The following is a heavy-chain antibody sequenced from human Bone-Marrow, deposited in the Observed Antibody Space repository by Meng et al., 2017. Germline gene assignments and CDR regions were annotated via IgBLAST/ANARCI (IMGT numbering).Heavy chain of an antibody. Sequence: GESLKISCAASGFIFSDYGMHWVRQAPGKGLEWVAVIWYDGSNKYYADSVKGRFTISRDNSKNTLYLQMNSLRAEDTAVYYCARDFSRGWYRGFGGPDYWGQGTLVTVSS. V-gene: IGHV3-33*01. CDR3: ARDFSRGWYRGFGGPDY. CDR1: GFIFSDYG. D-gene: IGHD6-19*01. J-gene: IGHJ4*02. CDR2: IWYDGSNK.